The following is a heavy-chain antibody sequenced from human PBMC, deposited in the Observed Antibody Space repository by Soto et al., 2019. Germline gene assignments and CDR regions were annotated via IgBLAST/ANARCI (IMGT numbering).Heavy chain of an antibody. D-gene: IGHD3-3*01. CDR3: ARAVGMWGTLRFLEWVLDY. Sequence: GASVKVSCKASGGTFSSYAISWVRQAPGQGLEWMGGIIPIFGTANYAQKFQGRVTITADKSTSTAYMELSSLRSEDTAVYYCARAVGMWGTLRFLEWVLDYWGQGTLVTVSS. CDR2: IIPIFGTA. V-gene: IGHV1-69*06. J-gene: IGHJ4*02. CDR1: GGTFSSYA.